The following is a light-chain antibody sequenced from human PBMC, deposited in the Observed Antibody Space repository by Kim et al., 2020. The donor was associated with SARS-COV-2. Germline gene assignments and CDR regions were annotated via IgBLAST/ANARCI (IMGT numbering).Light chain of an antibody. CDR1: SGSSSYA. Sequence: ASVKLTCTLSSGSSSYAIAWHQQQPEKSPRYLMKVNSDGSHSKGDGIPVRFSGSSSGAERYLTTSSPPCEDEADYYSQTWGTGIRVFGGGTKVTVL. CDR3: QTWGTGIRV. J-gene: IGLJ3*02. CDR2: VNSDGSH. V-gene: IGLV4-69*01.